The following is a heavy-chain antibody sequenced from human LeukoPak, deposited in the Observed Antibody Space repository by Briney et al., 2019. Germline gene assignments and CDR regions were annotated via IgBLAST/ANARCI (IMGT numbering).Heavy chain of an antibody. Sequence: QAGGSLTLSCAASGFTLSRHPMHWVRQAPGKGLEWVALISHDEVSTYYVDSVKGRLTISRDKSKNTLFLQMNSLRPEDTAVYYCARQATSLGYFYSHLDVWGTGTTVTVSP. V-gene: IGHV3-30*01. D-gene: IGHD2/OR15-2a*01. J-gene: IGHJ6*04. CDR2: ISHDEVST. CDR3: ARQATSLGYFYSHLDV. CDR1: GFTLSRHP.